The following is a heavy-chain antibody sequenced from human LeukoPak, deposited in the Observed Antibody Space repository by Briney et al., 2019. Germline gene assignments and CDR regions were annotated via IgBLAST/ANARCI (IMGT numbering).Heavy chain of an antibody. CDR3: ARSSDYRTYFDY. J-gene: IGHJ4*02. Sequence: SETLSLTCTVSGGSISSYYWSWIRQPPGKGLEWIGYIYYSGSTNYNPSLRSRVTISVDTSKNQFSLKLSSVTAADTAVYYCARSSDYRTYFDYWGQGTLVTVSS. CDR1: GGSISSYY. CDR2: IYYSGST. D-gene: IGHD3-16*02. V-gene: IGHV4-59*01.